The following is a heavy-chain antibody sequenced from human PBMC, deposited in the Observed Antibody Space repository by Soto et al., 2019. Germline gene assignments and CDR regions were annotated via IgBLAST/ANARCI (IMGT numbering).Heavy chain of an antibody. V-gene: IGHV1-69*13. Sequence: SVKVSCKASGGTFSSYAISWVRQAPGQGLEWMGGIIPIFGTANYAQKFQGRVTITADESTSTAYMELSSLRSEDTAVYYCARESKDYCSSNSCYLFGYWGQGTLVTVSS. CDR3: ARESKDYCSSNSCYLFGY. J-gene: IGHJ4*02. D-gene: IGHD2-2*01. CDR1: GGTFSSYA. CDR2: IIPIFGTA.